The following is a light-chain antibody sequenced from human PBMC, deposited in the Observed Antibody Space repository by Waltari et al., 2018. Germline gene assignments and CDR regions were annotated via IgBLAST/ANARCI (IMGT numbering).Light chain of an antibody. Sequence: QSALTQPASVSGSPGQSITISCTEPSVNVGRITLSPWYQQHPGQAPKLMIYEGSQRPSGVSDRFSGSKSGNTASLTISGLQAEDEADYYCFSYAGRATGVFGGGTKLTVL. V-gene: IGLV2-23*01. J-gene: IGLJ2*01. CDR3: FSYAGRATGV. CDR2: EGS. CDR1: SVNVGRITL.